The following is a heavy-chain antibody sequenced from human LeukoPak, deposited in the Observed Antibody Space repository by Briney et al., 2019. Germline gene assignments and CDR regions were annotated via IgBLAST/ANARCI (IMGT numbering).Heavy chain of an antibody. Sequence: GGSLRLSCAASGFTVSNNYMSWVRQAPGKGLEGVSVIYSGGSTYYADSVKGRFTISRDNLKNTLFLQMNSLRAEDTAVYYCARAFQYGSGSHPYSLWGQGTLVTVSS. D-gene: IGHD3-10*01. V-gene: IGHV3-66*01. CDR3: ARAFQYGSGSHPYSL. J-gene: IGHJ4*02. CDR2: IYSGGST. CDR1: GFTVSNNY.